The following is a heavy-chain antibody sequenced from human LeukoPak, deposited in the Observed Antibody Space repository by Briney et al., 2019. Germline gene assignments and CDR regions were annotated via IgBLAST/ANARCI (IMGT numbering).Heavy chain of an antibody. CDR3: ARSWYSGFFDY. CDR2: ISTSSSYI. V-gene: IGHV3-21*01. D-gene: IGHD2-15*01. J-gene: IGHJ4*02. CDR1: GFTFSSYS. Sequence: GGSLRLSCAAYGFTFSSYSMNWVRQAPGKGLEWVSFISTSSSYIYYADSVKGRFTISRDNAKNSLYLEMNSLRAEDTAVYYCARSWYSGFFDYWGQGTLVTVSS.